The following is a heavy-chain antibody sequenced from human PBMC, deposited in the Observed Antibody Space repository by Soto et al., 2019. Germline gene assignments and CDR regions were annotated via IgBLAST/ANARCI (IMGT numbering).Heavy chain of an antibody. CDR2: IWYDGSNK. J-gene: IGHJ5*02. V-gene: IGHV3-33*01. D-gene: IGHD1-26*01. Sequence: QVQLVESGEGVVQPGRSLRLSCAASGFTFSSYGMHWVRQAPGKGLEWVAVIWYDGSNKYYADSVKGRFTISRDNSKNTLYLQMNSLRAEDTAVYYCARGGSYYNWFDPWGQGTLVTVSS. CDR3: ARGGSYYNWFDP. CDR1: GFTFSSYG.